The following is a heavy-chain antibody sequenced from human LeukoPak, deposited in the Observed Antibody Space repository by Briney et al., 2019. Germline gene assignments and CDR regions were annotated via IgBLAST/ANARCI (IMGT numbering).Heavy chain of an antibody. CDR2: INDDETVT. D-gene: IGHD1-26*01. J-gene: IGHJ4*02. V-gene: IGHV3-74*03. CDR1: GFTFSSYW. CDR3: ARPGSGSYYAD. Sequence: GGSLRLSCAASGFTFSSYWMHWVRQAPGEGLVWVSRINDDETVTTYADSVKGRFTISRDNAKNTLYLQMNSLRAEDTAIYYCARPGSGSYYADWGQGTLVTVSS.